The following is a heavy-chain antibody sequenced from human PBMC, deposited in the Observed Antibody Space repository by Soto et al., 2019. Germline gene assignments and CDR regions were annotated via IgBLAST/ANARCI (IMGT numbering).Heavy chain of an antibody. CDR1: GFTFSDYV. D-gene: IGHD2-15*01. Sequence: QVQLVESGGGVVQPGRSLRLSCAVSGFTFSDYVMHWVRQAPGKGPEWVAFISSDGGNKNYVDSVKGRFTISRDNSKNTLYLQMDSLRGDDTAVYYCARDRWTPLPDCWGQGTLVTVAS. V-gene: IGHV3-30-3*01. CDR3: ARDRWTPLPDC. J-gene: IGHJ4*02. CDR2: ISSDGGNK.